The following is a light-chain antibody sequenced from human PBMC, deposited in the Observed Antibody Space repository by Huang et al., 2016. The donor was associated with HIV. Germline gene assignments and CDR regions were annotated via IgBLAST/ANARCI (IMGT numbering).Light chain of an antibody. CDR3: QQSYSTLGFT. J-gene: IGKJ3*01. CDR2: AAS. V-gene: IGKV1-39*01. CDR1: QSISSY. Sequence: DIQMTQSPSSLSASVGDRVTITCRASQSISSYLNWYQQKPGKAPKLLIYAASSLQSGVPSRFSGSGSGTDFTLTINSLQPEDFATYYCQQSYSTLGFTFGPGTKVDIK.